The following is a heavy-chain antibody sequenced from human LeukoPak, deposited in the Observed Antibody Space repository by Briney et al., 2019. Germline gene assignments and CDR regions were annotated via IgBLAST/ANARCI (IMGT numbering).Heavy chain of an antibody. V-gene: IGHV1-8*01. Sequence: ASVKVSCTASGYTFTSYDVNWVRQATGRGLEWMGWMNPNSGNTGLAQKFQGRVTLTRDTSLSTAYMELSNLRSDDTAVYYCARDEVVAAPNYFGMVVWGQGTTVSVSS. CDR1: GYTFTSYD. CDR3: ARDEVVAAPNYFGMVV. CDR2: MNPNSGNT. J-gene: IGHJ6*02. D-gene: IGHD2-15*01.